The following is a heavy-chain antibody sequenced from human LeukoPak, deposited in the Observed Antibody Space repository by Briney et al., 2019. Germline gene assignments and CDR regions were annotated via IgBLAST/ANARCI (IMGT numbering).Heavy chain of an antibody. CDR2: IYPGDSDT. V-gene: IGHV5-51*01. Sequence: GESLKISCKGSGYSFTSYWIGWVRQMPGKGLEWMGIIYPGDSDTRYSPSFQGQVTISADKSISTAYLQWSSLKASGTAMYYCARTYSSSWYPYGMDVWGKGTTVTVSS. D-gene: IGHD6-13*01. J-gene: IGHJ6*04. CDR1: GYSFTSYW. CDR3: ARTYSSSWYPYGMDV.